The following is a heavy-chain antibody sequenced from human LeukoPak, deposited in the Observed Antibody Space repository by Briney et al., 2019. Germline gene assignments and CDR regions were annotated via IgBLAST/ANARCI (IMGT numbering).Heavy chain of an antibody. CDR1: GYTSTGYY. J-gene: IGHJ4*02. V-gene: IGHV1-2*06. CDR3: ARIAVAGSPFDY. CDR2: INPNSGGT. D-gene: IGHD6-19*01. Sequence: ASVKVSCKASGYTSTGYYMHWVRQAPGQGLEWMGRINPNSGGTNYAQKFQGRVTMTRDTSISTAYMELSRLRSDDTAVYYCARIAVAGSPFDYWGQGTLVTVSS.